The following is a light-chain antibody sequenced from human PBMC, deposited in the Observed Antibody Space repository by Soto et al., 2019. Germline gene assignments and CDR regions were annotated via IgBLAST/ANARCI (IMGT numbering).Light chain of an antibody. V-gene: IGLV2-14*01. CDR1: SSDVGGYNY. Sequence: QSALTQPASVSGSPGQSITVSCTGTSSDVGGYNYVSWYQQHPGKAPKLMISDFSNRPSGVSNRFSGSKSGNTASLTIAGLQAEDEADYYCSSYTGSSTPLVFGGGTKLTVL. CDR2: DFS. CDR3: SSYTGSSTPLV. J-gene: IGLJ2*01.